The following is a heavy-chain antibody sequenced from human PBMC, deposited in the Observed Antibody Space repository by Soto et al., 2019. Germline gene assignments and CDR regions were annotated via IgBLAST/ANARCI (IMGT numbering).Heavy chain of an antibody. V-gene: IGHV3-66*01. D-gene: IGHD1-26*01. CDR1: GFTVSNNY. CDR3: AKNAVAGSPTPYYFDY. CDR2: IYNGGST. Sequence: PGGSLRLSCAASGFTVSNNYMSWVRQAPGEGLEWVSVIYNGGSTYYGDSKKGRFTISRDNSKNTLYLQMNNLRAEDTAVYYCAKNAVAGSPTPYYFDYWGQGTLVTVSS. J-gene: IGHJ4*02.